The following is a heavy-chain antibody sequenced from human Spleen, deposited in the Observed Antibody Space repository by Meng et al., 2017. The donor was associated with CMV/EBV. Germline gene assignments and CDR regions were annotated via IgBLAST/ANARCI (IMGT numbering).Heavy chain of an antibody. J-gene: IGHJ4*02. CDR3: ARDNNWGPDY. CDR2: INPNSGGT. D-gene: IGHD7-27*01. V-gene: IGHV1-2*02. CDR1: DYTLTELS. Sequence: ASVKVSCKVSDYTLTELSIHWVRQAPGKGLEWMGWINPNSGGTNYAQHFQGRVTLTRDTSINTGYMELTRLTSDDTAVYYCARDNNWGPDYWGQGTLVTVSS.